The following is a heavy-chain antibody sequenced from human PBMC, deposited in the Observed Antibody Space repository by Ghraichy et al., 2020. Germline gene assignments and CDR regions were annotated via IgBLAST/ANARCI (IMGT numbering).Heavy chain of an antibody. V-gene: IGHV4-39*01. J-gene: IGHJ5*02. Sequence: SETLSLTCTVSGGSISSSSYYWGWIRQPPGKGLEWIGSIYYSGSTYYNPSLKSRVTISVDTSKNQFSLKLSSVTAADTAVYYCARQEIVVVPAAIISYNHRDNWFDPWGQGTLVTVSS. CDR2: IYYSGST. CDR1: GGSISSSSYY. CDR3: ARQEIVVVPAAIISYNHRDNWFDP. D-gene: IGHD2-2*02.